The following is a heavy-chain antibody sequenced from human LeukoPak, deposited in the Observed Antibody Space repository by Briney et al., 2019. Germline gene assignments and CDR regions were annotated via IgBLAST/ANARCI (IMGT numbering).Heavy chain of an antibody. CDR3: ATDPLGSSSSDY. CDR1: GYTLTELS. V-gene: IGHV1-24*01. CDR2: FDPEDGET. Sequence: ASVKVSCKVSGYTLTELSMHWVRQAPGKGLEWMGGFDPEDGETIYAQKFQGTVTMTEDTSTDTAYMELSSLRSEDTAVYYCATDPLGSSSSDYWGQGTLVTVSS. D-gene: IGHD6-6*01. J-gene: IGHJ4*02.